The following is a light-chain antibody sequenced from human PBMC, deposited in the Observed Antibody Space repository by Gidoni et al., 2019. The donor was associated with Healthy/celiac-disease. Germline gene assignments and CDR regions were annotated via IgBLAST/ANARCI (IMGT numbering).Light chain of an antibody. Sequence: EILLTQSPATLSLSPGERATLSCRASQSVSSYLAWYQQKPGQAPRLLIYDASNRATGIPARFSGSGSGTDFTLTISSLEPEDFAVYYCQQRSNKRTFGGGTKVEIK. J-gene: IGKJ4*01. CDR1: QSVSSY. CDR3: QQRSNKRT. CDR2: DAS. V-gene: IGKV3-11*01.